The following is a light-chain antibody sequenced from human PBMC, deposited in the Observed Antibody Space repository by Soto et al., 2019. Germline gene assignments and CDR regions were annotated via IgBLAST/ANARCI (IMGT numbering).Light chain of an antibody. CDR3: QQYFNYPA. V-gene: IGKV1-6*01. J-gene: IGKJ1*01. CDR2: AAS. Sequence: AIQMTQSPSSLSASVGDRVTITCRASQGIRNDLGWYQQKPGKAPKLLIYAASSLQSGVPSRFSGSGSGTEFTLTISSLQPDDFATYYCQQYFNYPAFGQGTKVDIK. CDR1: QGIRND.